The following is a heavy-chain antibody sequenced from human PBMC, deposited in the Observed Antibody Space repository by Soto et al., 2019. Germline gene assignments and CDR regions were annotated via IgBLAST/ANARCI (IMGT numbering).Heavy chain of an antibody. CDR2: ISGSGGST. CDR1: GFTFSSYA. V-gene: IGHV3-23*01. Sequence: GGSLRLSCAASGFTFSSYAMSWVRQAPGKGLEWVSAISGSGGSTYYADSVKGRFTISRDNSKNTLYLQMNSLRAEDTAVYYSSIGLYSSSCKYVIAFRGQGTSVTGSS. J-gene: IGHJ6*02. CDR3: SIGLYSSSCKYVIAF. D-gene: IGHD6-6*01.